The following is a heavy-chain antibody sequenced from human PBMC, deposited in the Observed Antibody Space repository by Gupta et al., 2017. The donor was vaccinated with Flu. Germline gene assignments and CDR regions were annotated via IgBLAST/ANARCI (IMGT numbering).Heavy chain of an antibody. CDR2: ISSSSSYI. D-gene: IGHD5-24*01. Sequence: EVQLVESGGGLVKPGGSLRLSCAASGFTFSSYTMNWVRQAPGKGLEWVSSISSSSSYIFYADSVKGRFTISRDNAKNSLFLQMNSLRAEDTAVYYCARGLEMATNRNYFDYWGQGTLVTVSS. V-gene: IGHV3-21*01. CDR1: GFTFSSYT. J-gene: IGHJ4*02. CDR3: ARGLEMATNRNYFDY.